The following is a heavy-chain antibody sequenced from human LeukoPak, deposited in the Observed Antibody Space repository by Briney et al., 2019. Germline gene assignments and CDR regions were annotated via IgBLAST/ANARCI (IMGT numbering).Heavy chain of an antibody. Sequence: SETLSLTCNVSGGSIGSYYWTWLRQPPGRGLEWIGYIYYSGSTNSSPSLESRVSISVDTSKNQFSLRLNSVTAADTAIYYCARGRARDGSYPWFDSWGQGTLVTVSS. D-gene: IGHD3-10*01. CDR1: GGSIGSYY. CDR3: ARGRARDGSYPWFDS. J-gene: IGHJ5*01. V-gene: IGHV4-59*01. CDR2: IYYSGST.